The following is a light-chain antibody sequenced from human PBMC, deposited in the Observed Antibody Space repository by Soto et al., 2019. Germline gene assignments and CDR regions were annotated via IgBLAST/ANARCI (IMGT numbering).Light chain of an antibody. Sequence: EIVLTQSPGILSLSPGESATLSCRASQSVSNDFLAWYQHEPGQAPSLLIYGASTRATGIPARFSGSGSGTEFTLTISSLQSEDFAVYYCQQYNNWPPITFGQGTKVDIK. CDR2: GAS. J-gene: IGKJ1*01. CDR3: QQYNNWPPIT. V-gene: IGKV3D-15*01. CDR1: QSVSNDF.